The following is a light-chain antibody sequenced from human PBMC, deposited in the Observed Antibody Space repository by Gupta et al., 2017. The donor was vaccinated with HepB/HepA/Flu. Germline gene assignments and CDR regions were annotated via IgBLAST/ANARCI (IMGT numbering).Light chain of an antibody. J-gene: IGKJ5*01. Sequence: EXVLTQXXGTLSXSPGERATLSCRASQSVSSSYLAWYQQKPGQAPRLLIYGASSRATGIPDRFSGSGSGTDFTLTISRLEPEDFAVYYCQQYGSSPFTFGQGTRLEIK. CDR1: QSVSSSY. CDR2: GAS. CDR3: QQYGSSPFT. V-gene: IGKV3-20*01.